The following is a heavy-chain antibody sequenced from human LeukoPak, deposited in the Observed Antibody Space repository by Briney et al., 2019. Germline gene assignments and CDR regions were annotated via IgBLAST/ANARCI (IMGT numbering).Heavy chain of an antibody. Sequence: GGSLRLSCAASGFSFKNCWMHWVRQAPGKGLGWVSAISGSGGSTYYADSVRGRFTISRDNSKNTLYLQMNSLSAEETAVYYCAKDVDSSGYYWDWDAFDIWGQGTMVTVSS. D-gene: IGHD3-22*01. V-gene: IGHV3-23*01. J-gene: IGHJ3*02. CDR3: AKDVDSSGYYWDWDAFDI. CDR2: ISGSGGST. CDR1: GFSFKNCW.